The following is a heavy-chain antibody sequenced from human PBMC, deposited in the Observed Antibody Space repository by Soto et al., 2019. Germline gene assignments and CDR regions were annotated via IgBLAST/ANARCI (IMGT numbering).Heavy chain of an antibody. CDR3: ARSGLKVRGVIGVYYYYGMDV. CDR2: IYYSGST. V-gene: IGHV4-39*07. CDR1: GGSISSSSFH. D-gene: IGHD3-10*01. J-gene: IGHJ6*02. Sequence: SDTLSLTCTVSGGSISSSSFHWGWIRQPPGKGLEWIGSIYYSGSTYYSPSLRSRVTISVDTSKNQFSLKLSSVTAADTAVYYCARSGLKVRGVIGVYYYYGMDVWGQGTTVT.